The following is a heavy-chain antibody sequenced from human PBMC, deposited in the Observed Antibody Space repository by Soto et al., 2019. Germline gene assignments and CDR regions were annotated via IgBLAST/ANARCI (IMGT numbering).Heavy chain of an antibody. CDR3: ARGHYYGMDV. V-gene: IGHV3-21*01. J-gene: IGHJ6*02. CDR2: ISSSSSYI. CDR1: GFTFSSYS. Sequence: TGXSLRLSCAASGFTFSSYSMNWVRQAPGNGLEWVLSISSSSSYIYYADSVKGRFTISRDNAKNSLYLQMNSLRAEDTAVYYCARGHYYGMDVWGQGTTVTVSS.